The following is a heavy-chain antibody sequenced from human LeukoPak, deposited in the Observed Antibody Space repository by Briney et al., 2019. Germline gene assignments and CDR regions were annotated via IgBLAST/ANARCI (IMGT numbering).Heavy chain of an antibody. D-gene: IGHD4-23*01. J-gene: IGHJ4*02. CDR1: GDSVSSNSAA. CDR3: ARGLAPTGGNSACLDY. Sequence: SQTLSLTCAISGDSVSSNSAAWNWIRQSPSRGLEWLGRTCYRSKWYSDYAVSVKSRITINPDTSKNQFSLQLNSVTPEDTAVYYCARGLAPTGGNSACLDYWAQGTLVTVSS. V-gene: IGHV6-1*01. CDR2: TCYRSKWYS.